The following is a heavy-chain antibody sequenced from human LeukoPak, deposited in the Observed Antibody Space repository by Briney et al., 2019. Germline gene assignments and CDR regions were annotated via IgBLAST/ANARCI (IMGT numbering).Heavy chain of an antibody. CDR1: GFTFSSYA. V-gene: IGHV3-23*01. CDR2: ISGSGGST. J-gene: IGHJ5*02. D-gene: IGHD3-10*01. CDR3: AKGGPVLLWFGESINWFDP. Sequence: PGGSLRLSCAASGFTFSSYAMSWVRQAPGKGLEWASAISGSGGSTYYADSVKGRFTISRDNSKNTLYLQMNSLRAEDTAVYYCAKGGPVLLWFGESINWFDPWGQGTLVTVSS.